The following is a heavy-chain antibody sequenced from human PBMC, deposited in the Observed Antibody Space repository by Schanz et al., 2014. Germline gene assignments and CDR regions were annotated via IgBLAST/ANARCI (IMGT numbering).Heavy chain of an antibody. CDR3: ARDDKRYFDWLSTFDL. J-gene: IGHJ3*01. Sequence: EVQLVESGGGLVKPGGSLRLSCAASGFTFSSRSMNWVRQAPGKGLEWVSSIDTGGSGKYYADSVKGRFTVSRDNSKNTLYLQLNSLRAEDTAVYYCARDDKRYFDWLSTFDLWDQGTMVAVSS. CDR2: IDTGGSGK. D-gene: IGHD3-9*01. CDR1: GFTFSSRS. V-gene: IGHV3-21*01.